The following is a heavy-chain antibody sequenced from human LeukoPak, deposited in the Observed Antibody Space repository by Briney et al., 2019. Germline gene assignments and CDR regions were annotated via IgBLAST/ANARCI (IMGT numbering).Heavy chain of an antibody. V-gene: IGHV3-66*01. D-gene: IGHD6-13*01. Sequence: GGSLRLSCAASGFTVSSNYMSWVRQAPGKGLEWVSVIYSGGSTYHADSVKGRFSISRGNSKNTLYLQMNSLRAEDTAVYYCARAYLEQQLAFDYWGQGTLVTVSS. CDR1: GFTVSSNY. CDR2: IYSGGST. J-gene: IGHJ4*02. CDR3: ARAYLEQQLAFDY.